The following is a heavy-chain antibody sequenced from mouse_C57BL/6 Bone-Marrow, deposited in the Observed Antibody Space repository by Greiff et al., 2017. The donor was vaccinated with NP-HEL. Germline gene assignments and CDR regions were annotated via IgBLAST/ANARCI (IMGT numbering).Heavy chain of an antibody. CDR3: ARKGPAY. J-gene: IGHJ3*01. CDR2: IDPSDSYT. V-gene: IGHV1-50*01. Sequence: QVQLQQPGAELVKPGASVKLSCKASGYTFTSYWMQWVKQRPGQGLEWIGEIDPSDSYTNYNQKFKGKATLTVDTSSSTAYMQLSSLTSEDSAVYYCARKGPAYWGQGTLVTVSA. CDR1: GYTFTSYW.